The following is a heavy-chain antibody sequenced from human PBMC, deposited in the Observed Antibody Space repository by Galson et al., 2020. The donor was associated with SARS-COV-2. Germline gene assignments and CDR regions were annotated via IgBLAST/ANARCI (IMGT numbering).Heavy chain of an antibody. Sequence: GGSLRLSCAASGFTFSSYAMSWVRQAPGKGLEWVSAISGSGGSTYYADSVKGRFTISRDNSKNTLYLQMNSLRAEDTAVYYCAKDLDMSGSPRGDAFDICGQVTMVTVSS. CDR1: GFTFSSYA. J-gene: IGHJ3*02. D-gene: IGHD1-26*01. CDR3: AKDLDMSGSPRGDAFDI. V-gene: IGHV3-23*01. CDR2: ISGSGGST.